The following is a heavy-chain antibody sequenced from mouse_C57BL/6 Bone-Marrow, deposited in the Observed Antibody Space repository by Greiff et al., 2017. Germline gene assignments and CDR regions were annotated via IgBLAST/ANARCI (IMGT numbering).Heavy chain of an antibody. CDR2: LNPGSGGT. CDR3: GRFPFC. V-gene: IGHV1-54*01. Sequence: HVQLQQSGAELVRPGTSVKVSCKASGYAFTHYLIEWVKQRPGQGLEWIGVLNPGSGGTNYNEKFKGKATLTADKYSSTAYMQLRSLTSEDSAVKFCGRFPFCWGPGNTLPVS. J-gene: IGHJ2*01. CDR1: GYAFTHYL.